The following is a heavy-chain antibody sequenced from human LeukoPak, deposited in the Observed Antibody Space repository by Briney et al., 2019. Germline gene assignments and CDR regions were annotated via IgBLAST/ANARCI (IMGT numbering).Heavy chain of an antibody. CDR2: INHSGST. CDR3: ARGGWLQN. J-gene: IGHJ4*02. D-gene: IGHD5-12*01. V-gene: IGHV4-38-2*02. CDR1: GYPINNAYY. Sequence: PSETLSLTSCVSGYPINNAYYWVWIRQPPGKGLEWIGEINHSGSTNYNPSLKSRVTISVDTSKTQFSLKLSSVTAADTAVYYCARGGWLQNWGQGTLVTVSS.